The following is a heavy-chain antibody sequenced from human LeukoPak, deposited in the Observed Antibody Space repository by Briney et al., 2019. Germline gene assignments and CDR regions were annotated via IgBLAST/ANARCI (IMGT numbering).Heavy chain of an antibody. Sequence: GGSLRLSCAASGFTFSNFWMHWVRQAPGKGLEYVSAISNNGGSTYYADSVKGRFTISRDNSKSTLYLQMSSLRGEDTAVYYCVKERSTRVAAGKFDYWGQGTLVTVSS. V-gene: IGHV3-64D*09. CDR3: VKERSTRVAAGKFDY. CDR2: ISNNGGST. CDR1: GFTFSNFW. J-gene: IGHJ4*02. D-gene: IGHD6-13*01.